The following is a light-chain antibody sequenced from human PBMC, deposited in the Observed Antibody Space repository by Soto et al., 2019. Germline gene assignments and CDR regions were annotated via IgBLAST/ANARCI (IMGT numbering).Light chain of an antibody. CDR3: QQYGNGNSPRYS. V-gene: IGKV3-20*01. CDR1: QSVSSNY. Sequence: EIVLTQSPGTLSLSLGERATLSCRASQSVSSNYLAWYQQKPGQAPRLLIYGTSSRATGIPDRFSGSGSGTDFTVIISRIRPEEFAVYYCQQYGNGNSPRYSFGQGTRLEIK. CDR2: GTS. J-gene: IGKJ2*03.